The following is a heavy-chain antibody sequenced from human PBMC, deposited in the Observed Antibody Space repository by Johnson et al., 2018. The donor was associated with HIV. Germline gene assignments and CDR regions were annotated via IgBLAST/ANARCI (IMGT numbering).Heavy chain of an antibody. CDR2: ISNSGSTI. J-gene: IGHJ3*02. Sequence: QVQLVESGGGLIRAGGSLRLSCEASGLTFSDFYMSWIRQGPGKGLEWVSYISNSGSTIYYADSVKGRFTITRDNARNSLYLQMNSLRAEDTAVYYCAGGRGAFDIWGQGTMVTVSS. CDR1: GLTFSDFY. CDR3: AGGRGAFDI. D-gene: IGHD2-15*01. V-gene: IGHV3-11*04.